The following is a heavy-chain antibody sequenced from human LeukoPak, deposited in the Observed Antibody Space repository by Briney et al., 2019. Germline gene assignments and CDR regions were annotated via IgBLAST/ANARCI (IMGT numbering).Heavy chain of an antibody. Sequence: ASVKVSCKASGYTFTSYDINWVRQATGQGLEWMGWMNPNSGNTGYAQKFQGRVTMTRNTSISTAYMELSSLRSEDTAVYYCARSAPMVRGSYLGYWGQGTLVTVSS. D-gene: IGHD3-10*01. CDR2: MNPNSGNT. CDR1: GYTFTSYD. J-gene: IGHJ4*02. V-gene: IGHV1-8*01. CDR3: ARSAPMVRGSYLGY.